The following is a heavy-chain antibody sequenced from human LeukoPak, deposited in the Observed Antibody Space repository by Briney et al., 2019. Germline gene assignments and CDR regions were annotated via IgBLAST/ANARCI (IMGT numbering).Heavy chain of an antibody. V-gene: IGHV3-23*01. D-gene: IGHD1-26*01. CDR2: ISGAVGIT. CDR1: GFSFSSYG. Sequence: GGPLRLSCVGSGFSFSSYGMTWVRQAPGKGLEWVSTISGAVGITYYANSVKGRFTISRDNSKNTLSLQMNSLRAEDTAVYYCAKNRGGSYYSGSDYWGQGTLVTVSS. J-gene: IGHJ4*02. CDR3: AKNRGGSYYSGSDY.